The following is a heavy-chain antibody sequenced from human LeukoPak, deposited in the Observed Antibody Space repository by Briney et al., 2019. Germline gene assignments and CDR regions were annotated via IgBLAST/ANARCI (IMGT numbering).Heavy chain of an antibody. CDR1: GFTFDDYA. V-gene: IGHV3-9*03. CDR3: AKGRSYSYTAHPFDY. Sequence: PGRSLRLSCAASGFTFDDYAMSWVRQAPGKGLEWVSGISWNSGSIGYVDSVKGRFTISRDSAKSSLYLQMNSLRAEDIAVYYCAKGRSYSYTAHPFDYWGQGTLVTVSS. CDR2: ISWNSGSI. D-gene: IGHD1-26*01. J-gene: IGHJ4*02.